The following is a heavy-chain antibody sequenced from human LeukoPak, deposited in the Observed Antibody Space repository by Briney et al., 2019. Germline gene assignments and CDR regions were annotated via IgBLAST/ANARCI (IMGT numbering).Heavy chain of an antibody. Sequence: GGSLRLSCAASGFTFGSYSMNWVRQAPGKGLEWVSSISSSSSYIYYADSVKGRFTISRDNAKNSLYLQMNSLRAEDTAVYYCARAGGIAAKPRYDYWGQGTLVTVSS. V-gene: IGHV3-21*01. D-gene: IGHD6-13*01. CDR2: ISSSSSYI. CDR1: GFTFGSYS. CDR3: ARAGGIAAKPRYDY. J-gene: IGHJ4*02.